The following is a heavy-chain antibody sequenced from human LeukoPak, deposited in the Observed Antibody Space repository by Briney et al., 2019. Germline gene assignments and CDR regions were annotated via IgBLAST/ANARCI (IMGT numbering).Heavy chain of an antibody. Sequence: GGSLRLSCAASGFTFSSYSMNWVRQAPGKGLEWVSSISSSSSYIYYADSVKGRFTISRDNAKNSLYLQMNSLRAEDTAVYYCARDKLVTREGFDYWGQGTLVTVSS. V-gene: IGHV3-21*01. D-gene: IGHD2-21*02. CDR2: ISSSSSYI. J-gene: IGHJ4*02. CDR1: GFTFSSYS. CDR3: ARDKLVTREGFDY.